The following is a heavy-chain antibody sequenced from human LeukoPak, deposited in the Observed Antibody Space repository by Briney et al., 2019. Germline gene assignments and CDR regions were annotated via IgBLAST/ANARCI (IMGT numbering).Heavy chain of an antibody. CDR2: ISSSSSYI. V-gene: IGHV3-21*01. CDR1: GFTFSSYS. Sequence: GGSLGLSCAASGFTFSSYSMNWVRQAPGKGLEWVSSISSSSSYIYYADSVKGRFTISRDNAKNSLYLQMNSLRAEDTAVYYCARAIQTTVTTNLGFDYWGQGTLVTVSS. CDR3: ARAIQTTVTTNLGFDY. D-gene: IGHD4-17*01. J-gene: IGHJ4*02.